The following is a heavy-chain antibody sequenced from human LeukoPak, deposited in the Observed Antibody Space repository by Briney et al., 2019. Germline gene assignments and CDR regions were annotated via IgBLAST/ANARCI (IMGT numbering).Heavy chain of an antibody. V-gene: IGHV3-23*01. Sequence: PGGSLRLSCAASGFTFSTFAMSWVRQAPGKGLEYVSSISGSGDTTYYEDSVKGRFTVSRDNSQNTVFLQMNSLRAEDTAMYYCVGYYGSRGYNFLNYWGQGTLVTVSS. J-gene: IGHJ4*02. CDR2: ISGSGDTT. CDR3: VGYYGSRGYNFLNY. D-gene: IGHD3-22*01. CDR1: GFTFSTFA.